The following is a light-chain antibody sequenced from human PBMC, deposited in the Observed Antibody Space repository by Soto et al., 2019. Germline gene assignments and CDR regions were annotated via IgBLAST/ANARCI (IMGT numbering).Light chain of an antibody. CDR3: QSYDSSLSGSRV. CDR2: GNS. J-gene: IGLJ1*01. V-gene: IGLV1-40*01. CDR1: SSNIGAGYD. Sequence: QSVLTQPPSVSGAPGQRVTISCTGRSSNIGAGYDVHWYQQLPGTAPKLLIYGNSNRPSGVPDRFSGSKSGTSASLAITGLQAEDEADDYCQSYDSSLSGSRVFGTGTKLTVL.